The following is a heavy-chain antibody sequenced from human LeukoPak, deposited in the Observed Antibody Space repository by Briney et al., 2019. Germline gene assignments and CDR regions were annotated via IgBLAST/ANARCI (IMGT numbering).Heavy chain of an antibody. Sequence: GSLRLSCGVSGFTFSSYGMHWVRQAPGKGLEWVAYIRYDGSNRHYADSVKGRFTISRDNSKNTLYLQMNSLRVEDTAVYYCAKGGRITMLRGVQRDHYFDYWGQGTLVTVSS. CDR1: GFTFSSYG. D-gene: IGHD3-10*01. CDR3: AKGGRITMLRGVQRDHYFDY. V-gene: IGHV3-30*02. J-gene: IGHJ4*02. CDR2: IRYDGSNR.